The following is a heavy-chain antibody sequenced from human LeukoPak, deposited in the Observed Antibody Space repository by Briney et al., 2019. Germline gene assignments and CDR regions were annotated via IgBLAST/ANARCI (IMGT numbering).Heavy chain of an antibody. CDR2: ISSSGSTI. V-gene: IGHV3-11*01. CDR1: GFTFSDYH. J-gene: IGHJ5*02. CDR3: AKGGYTTCFDP. D-gene: IGHD2-15*01. Sequence: GGSLRLSCAASGFTFSDYHMSWIRQAPGKGLEWVSYISSSGSTIYYADSVKGRFTISRDNSKNTLYLEMNSLRAEDTAVYYCAKGGYTTCFDPWGQGTLVTVSS.